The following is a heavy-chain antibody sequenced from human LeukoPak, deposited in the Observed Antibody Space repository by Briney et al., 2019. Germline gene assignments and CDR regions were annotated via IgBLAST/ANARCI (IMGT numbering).Heavy chain of an antibody. CDR2: FDPEDGET. V-gene: IGHV1-24*01. CDR1: GYTLTELS. Sequence: ASVKVSCKVSGYTLTELSMHWVRQAPGKGLEWMGGFDPEDGETIYAQKFQGRVTMTEDTSTDTAYKELSSLRSEDTAVYFCATERLSMVRGVIKYAFDIWGQGTMVTVSS. D-gene: IGHD3-10*01. J-gene: IGHJ3*02. CDR3: ATERLSMVRGVIKYAFDI.